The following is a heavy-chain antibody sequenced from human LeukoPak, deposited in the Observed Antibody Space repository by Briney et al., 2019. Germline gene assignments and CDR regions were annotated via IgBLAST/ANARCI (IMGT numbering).Heavy chain of an antibody. CDR3: ARDSGSYWGYYYGMDV. CDR1: GYTFTSYG. V-gene: IGHV1-18*01. J-gene: IGHJ6*02. Sequence: ASVKVSCKASGYTFTSYGISWVRQAPGQGLEWMGWISAYNGNTNYAQKLQGRVTMTTDTSTSTAYMELRSLRSDDTAVYYCARDSGSYWGYYYGMDVWGQGTTVTVSS. CDR2: ISAYNGNT. D-gene: IGHD1-26*01.